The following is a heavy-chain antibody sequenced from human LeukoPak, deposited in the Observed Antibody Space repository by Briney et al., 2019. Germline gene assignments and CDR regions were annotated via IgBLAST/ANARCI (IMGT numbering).Heavy chain of an antibody. Sequence: ASVKVSCKASGYTFTGYYMHWVRQAPGQGLEWMGWINPNSGGTNYAQKFQGRVTMTRDTSISTAYMELSSLRSEDTAVYYCAREGGIVVVPAAGNWFDPWGQGTLVTVSS. J-gene: IGHJ5*02. CDR1: GYTFTGYY. D-gene: IGHD2-2*01. V-gene: IGHV1-2*02. CDR3: AREGGIVVVPAAGNWFDP. CDR2: INPNSGGT.